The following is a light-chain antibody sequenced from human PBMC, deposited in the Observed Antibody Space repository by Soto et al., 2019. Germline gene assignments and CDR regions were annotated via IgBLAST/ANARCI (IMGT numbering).Light chain of an antibody. V-gene: IGKV1-39*01. CDR1: QSVSNY. Sequence: DIQMTQSPSSLAASVGDRVTITCRASQSVSNYLNWYQQKPGKPPRLLIYTVSSLQNGVSSRFSGSGSGTDFTLTISCLQSEDFATYYCQQYYSFPRTFGQGTKVDIK. J-gene: IGKJ1*01. CDR3: QQYYSFPRT. CDR2: TVS.